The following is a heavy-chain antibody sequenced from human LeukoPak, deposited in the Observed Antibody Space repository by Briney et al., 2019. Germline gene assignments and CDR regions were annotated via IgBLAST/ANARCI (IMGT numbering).Heavy chain of an antibody. CDR3: ARFGETYGMDV. V-gene: IGHV5-51*03. CDR1: GYSFTSYW. Sequence: KPGESLKIAWKVSGYSFTSYWIGWVRQMRGKGLGWVGIIHTVDSQTRYSPSLQGQITISADKSISTAYLQWSTLKASDTAMDYCARFGETYGMDVWGQGTTVTVSS. J-gene: IGHJ6*02. D-gene: IGHD3-10*01. CDR2: IHTVDSQT.